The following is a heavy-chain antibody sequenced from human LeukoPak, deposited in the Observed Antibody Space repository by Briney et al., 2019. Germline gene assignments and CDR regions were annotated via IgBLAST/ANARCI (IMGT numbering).Heavy chain of an antibody. J-gene: IGHJ4*02. CDR3: ARGQWFRAF. CDR1: GGSISSFY. CDR2: LFTDGTT. Sequence: SETLSLTCTVSGGSISSFYWSWIRQPAGKGLEWIGRLFTDGTTKYNPSLKSRVTMSVDTSKNQFSLRINSVTAADTAVYYCARGQWFRAFWSRGTPVTVSS. D-gene: IGHD3-10*01. V-gene: IGHV4-4*07.